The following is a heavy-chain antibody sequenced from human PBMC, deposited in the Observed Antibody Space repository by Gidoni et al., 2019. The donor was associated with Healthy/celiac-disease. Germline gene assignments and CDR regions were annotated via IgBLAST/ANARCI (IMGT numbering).Heavy chain of an antibody. J-gene: IGHJ4*02. CDR1: GFTVGDYA. Sequence: EVQLVESGGGLVQPGRSLRLSCTASGFTVGDYAMSWFRQAPGKGLEWVGFIRSKAYGGTTEYAASVKGRFTISRDDSKSIAYLQMNSLKTEDTAVYYCTRDLGGGNSLAFYWGQGTLVTVSS. CDR3: TRDLGGGNSLAFY. D-gene: IGHD2-21*02. CDR2: IRSKAYGGTT. V-gene: IGHV3-49*03.